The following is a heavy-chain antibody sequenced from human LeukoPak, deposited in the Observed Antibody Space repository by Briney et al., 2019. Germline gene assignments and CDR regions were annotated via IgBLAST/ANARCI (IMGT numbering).Heavy chain of an antibody. V-gene: IGHV3-21*01. CDR2: ISSSSSYI. Sequence: PRGSLRLSCAASGFTFSSYSMNWVRQAPGKGLEWVSSISSSSSYIYYADSVKGRFTISRDNAKNSLYLQMNSLRAEDTAVYYCARQRATYPFDYWGQGTLVTVSS. J-gene: IGHJ4*02. D-gene: IGHD1-26*01. CDR1: GFTFSSYS. CDR3: ARQRATYPFDY.